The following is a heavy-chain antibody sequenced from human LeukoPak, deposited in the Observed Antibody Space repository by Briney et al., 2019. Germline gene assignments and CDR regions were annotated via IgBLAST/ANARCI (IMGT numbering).Heavy chain of an antibody. D-gene: IGHD3-3*01. CDR1: GFTFSNYW. J-gene: IGHJ4*02. CDR3: ARGGRFLKWLIDC. CDR2: IKQDGSEK. V-gene: IGHV3-7*03. Sequence: QPGGSLRLSCAASGFTFSNYWMNWVRQAPGKGPEWVANIKQDGSEKDYVDSVKGRFTISRDNSKNSLYLQVNSLRAEDTAVYYCARGGRFLKWLIDCWGQGTLVTVSS.